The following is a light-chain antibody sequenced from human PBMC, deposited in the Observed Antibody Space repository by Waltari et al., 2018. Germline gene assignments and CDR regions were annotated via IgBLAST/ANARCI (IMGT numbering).Light chain of an antibody. V-gene: IGKV1-33*01. Sequence: DLHMTQSPSSLSAPVVDRVTITCQANQDIKKSLNWFHQKPGKAPKVLIFDASNSQTGAPSRFSGSGSGTDFTLTISSLQPEDMGTYYCQQYHSVPLTFGGGTKVEIK. J-gene: IGKJ4*01. CDR2: DAS. CDR1: QDIKKS. CDR3: QQYHSVPLT.